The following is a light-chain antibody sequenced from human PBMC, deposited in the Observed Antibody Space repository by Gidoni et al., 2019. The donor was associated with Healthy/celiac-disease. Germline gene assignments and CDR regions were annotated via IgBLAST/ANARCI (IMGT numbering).Light chain of an antibody. V-gene: IGLV1-44*01. CDR3: AAWDDSLNGYV. CDR1: SSNIGSNT. J-gene: IGLJ1*01. Sequence: QSVLTQPPSASATPAQRVTISCSGSSSNIGSNTVNWYQQLPGTAPKLLIYSNNQRPSGVPDRFSGSKSGTSASLAISGLQSEDEADYYCAAWDDSLNGYVFGTGTKVTVL. CDR2: SNN.